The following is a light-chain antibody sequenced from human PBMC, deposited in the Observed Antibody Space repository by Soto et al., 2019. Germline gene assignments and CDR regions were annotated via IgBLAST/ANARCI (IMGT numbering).Light chain of an antibody. CDR2: DVS. Sequence: QSVLTQPRSVSGSPGQSVTISCTGASSDVGGYNYVSWYQQHPGKAPKLMIYDVSKRPSGVPDRFSGSKSGNTASLAISGLQAEDEADYYCCSYASSSPPYVFGTGTKVTVL. CDR3: CSYASSSPPYV. V-gene: IGLV2-11*01. J-gene: IGLJ1*01. CDR1: SSDVGGYNY.